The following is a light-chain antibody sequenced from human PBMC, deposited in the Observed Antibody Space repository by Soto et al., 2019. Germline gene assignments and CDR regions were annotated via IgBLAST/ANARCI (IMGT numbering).Light chain of an antibody. CDR1: QSVRSN. CDR2: AAS. CDR3: QQSNNWPRT. V-gene: IGKV3-15*01. Sequence: EIVMTQSPATLSVSPGEWATLSCRASQSVRSNLAWYQQRPGQAPRLLIYAASTRATGIPARFSGSGSGTEFTLIIDSMQSEDFAVYYCQQSNNWPRTFGQGTKVEIK. J-gene: IGKJ1*01.